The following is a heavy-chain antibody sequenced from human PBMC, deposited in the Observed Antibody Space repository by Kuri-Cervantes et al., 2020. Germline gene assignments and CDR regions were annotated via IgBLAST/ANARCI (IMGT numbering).Heavy chain of an antibody. J-gene: IGHJ4*02. CDR2: ISGSGGST. D-gene: IGHD3-3*01. V-gene: IGHV3-23*01. Sequence: GESLKISCAASGFTFSSYAMSWVRQVPGKGLECVSTISGSGGSTFYADSVKGRFTISRDNAKNTGYLQMNSLRAEDTAVYYCARGSGSNHNHFNYWGQGTLVTVSS. CDR1: GFTFSSYA. CDR3: ARGSGSNHNHFNY.